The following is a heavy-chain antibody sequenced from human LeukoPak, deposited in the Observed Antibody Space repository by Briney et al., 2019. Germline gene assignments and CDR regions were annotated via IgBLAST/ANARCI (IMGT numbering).Heavy chain of an antibody. CDR2: IKQDGSEK. CDR1: GFTFSSYW. D-gene: IGHD2-2*01. J-gene: IGHJ4*02. V-gene: IGHV3-7*01. CDR3: ARVRGDIVVVPAAHSDY. Sequence: GGSLRLSCAASGFTFSSYWMSWVRQTPGKGLEWVAIIKQDGSEKYYVDSVKGRFTISRDNAKNSLYLQMNSLRAEDTAVYYCARVRGDIVVVPAAHSDYWGQGTLVTVSS.